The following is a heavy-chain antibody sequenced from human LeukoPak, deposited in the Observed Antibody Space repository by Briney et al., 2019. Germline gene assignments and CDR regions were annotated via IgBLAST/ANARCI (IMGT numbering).Heavy chain of an antibody. CDR2: ISAYNGNT. J-gene: IGHJ4*02. V-gene: IGHV1-18*01. D-gene: IGHD3-22*01. CDR3: ARVKINYYDSSGYYDPYYFDY. CDR1: GYTFTNYG. Sequence: GASVKVSCKASGYTFTNYGISWVRQAPGQGLEWMGWISAYNGNTNYAQKLQGRVTMTTDTSTSTVYMELRSLRSDDTAVYYCARVKINYYDSSGYYDPYYFDYWGQGTLVTVSS.